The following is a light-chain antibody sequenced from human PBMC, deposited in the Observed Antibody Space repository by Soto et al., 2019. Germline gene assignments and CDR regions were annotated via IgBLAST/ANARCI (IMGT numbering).Light chain of an antibody. J-gene: IGKJ1*01. Sequence: EIGLTQSPGTLSLSPGERATLSCRASQSVSSSYLAWYQQKPGQAPRRLMYGASSRATGIPDRFSGSGSGKDFTLTISRLEPDDFAVYYCQQYGSSRTFGQGTKVEIK. CDR2: GAS. CDR1: QSVSSSY. CDR3: QQYGSSRT. V-gene: IGKV3-20*01.